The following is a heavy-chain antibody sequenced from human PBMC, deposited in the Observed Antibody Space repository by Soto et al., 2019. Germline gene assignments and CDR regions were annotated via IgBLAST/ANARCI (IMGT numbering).Heavy chain of an antibody. V-gene: IGHV1-18*01. D-gene: IGHD3-16*01. J-gene: IGHJ4*02. Sequence: QVHLVQSGAEVKKPGASVKVSCKGSGYDFTTYGITWVRQAPGQGLEWMAWISAHNGNTDYAQKLQGRVTVTRDTATGVAYMERRSLRSDDRAVYYGAGGRYGDYWGQGALVTVSS. CDR3: AGGRYGDY. CDR2: ISAHNGNT. CDR1: GYDFTTYG.